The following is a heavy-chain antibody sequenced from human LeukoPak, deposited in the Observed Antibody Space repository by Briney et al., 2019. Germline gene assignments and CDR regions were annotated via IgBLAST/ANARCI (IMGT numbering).Heavy chain of an antibody. CDR2: ISYDGSNK. J-gene: IGHJ2*01. D-gene: IGHD6-19*01. V-gene: IGHV3-30-3*01. CDR1: GFTFSSYA. CDR3: ARQVASGWGWDWYFDL. Sequence: GGSLRLSCAASGFTFSSYAMHWVRQAPGKGLEWVAVISYDGSNKYYADSVKGRFTISRDNSKNTLYLQMNCLRAEDTAVYYCARQVASGWGWDWYFDLWGRGTLVTVSS.